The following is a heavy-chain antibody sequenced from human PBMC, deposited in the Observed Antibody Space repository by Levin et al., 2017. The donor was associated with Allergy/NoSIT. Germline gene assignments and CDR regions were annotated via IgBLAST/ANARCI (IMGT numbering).Heavy chain of an antibody. CDR1: GYNFTSYW. J-gene: IGHJ4*02. D-gene: IGHD1-26*01. CDR2: IYPGDSDT. Sequence: GGSLRLSCKASGYNFTSYWIGWVRQMPGKGLEWMGIIYPGDSDTRYSPSFQGQVTISADKSISTAYLQWSSLKASDTAMYYCARLDGSWSYYFDYWGQGTLVTVSS. CDR3: ARLDGSWSYYFDY. V-gene: IGHV5-51*01.